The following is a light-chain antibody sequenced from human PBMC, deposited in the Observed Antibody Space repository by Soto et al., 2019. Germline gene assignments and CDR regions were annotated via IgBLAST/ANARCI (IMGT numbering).Light chain of an antibody. CDR3: QQYGTSPIT. CDR2: GAA. Sequence: EIVLTQSPGTLSLSPGERATLSCRASETVRSSYLAWYQQKPGQAPRLLIYGAASRATGIPDRFSGSGSGTDFTLTISRLEPEDFAVYYCQQYGTSPITFGQGTKLEIK. V-gene: IGKV3-20*01. CDR1: ETVRSSY. J-gene: IGKJ2*01.